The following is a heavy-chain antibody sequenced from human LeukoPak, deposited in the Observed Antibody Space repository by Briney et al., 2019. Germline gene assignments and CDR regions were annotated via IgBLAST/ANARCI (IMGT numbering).Heavy chain of an antibody. CDR3: AKDGARDGYNYPDS. CDR2: ISGSGDFT. Sequence: TGGSLRLSCAASGFTFSSYRMIWVRQAPGKGLEWVSDISGSGDFTYYADSVKGRFTISRDKSKNTLYLQMNSLRAEDTAVYYCAKDGARDGYNYPDSWGQGTLVTVSS. V-gene: IGHV3-23*01. CDR1: GFTFSSYR. D-gene: IGHD5-24*01. J-gene: IGHJ4*02.